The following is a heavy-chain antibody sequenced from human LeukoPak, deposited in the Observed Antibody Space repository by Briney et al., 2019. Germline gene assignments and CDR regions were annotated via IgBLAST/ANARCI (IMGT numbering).Heavy chain of an antibody. D-gene: IGHD2-8*01. CDR2: MNPNSGNT. CDR3: ARGTIGYCTNGVCRNWFDP. Sequence: GASVKVSCKASGYTFTSYDINWVRQATGQGLEWMGWMNPNSGNTGYAQKFQGRVTMTRTTSISTAYMELSSLRSEDTAVYYCARGTIGYCTNGVCRNWFDPWGQGTLVTVSS. J-gene: IGHJ5*02. V-gene: IGHV1-8*01. CDR1: GYTFTSYD.